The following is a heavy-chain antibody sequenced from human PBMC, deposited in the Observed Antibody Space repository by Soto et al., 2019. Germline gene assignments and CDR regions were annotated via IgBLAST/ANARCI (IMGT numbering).Heavy chain of an antibody. CDR1: GYTFTGYY. J-gene: IGHJ6*02. Sequence: QVQLVQSGAEVKKPGASVKVSCKASGYTFTGYYMHWVRQDPGQGLEWMGWINPNSGGTNYAQKFQGWVTMSRDTSISTAYMELSRLRADDTAVYYCATQGWASIAARPFYYYGMDVLGQGTTVTVSS. D-gene: IGHD6-6*01. CDR3: ATQGWASIAARPFYYYGMDV. V-gene: IGHV1-2*04. CDR2: INPNSGGT.